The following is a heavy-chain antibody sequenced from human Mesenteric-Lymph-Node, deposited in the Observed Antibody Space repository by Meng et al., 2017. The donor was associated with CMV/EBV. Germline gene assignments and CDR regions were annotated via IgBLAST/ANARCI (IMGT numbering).Heavy chain of an antibody. CDR1: GGAFSGYY. CDR3: ARVPQRITIFGVVIPGYNWFDP. D-gene: IGHD3-3*01. Sequence: SETLSLTCAVYGGAFSGYYWSWIRQPPGKGLEWIGEINHSGSANYNPSLKSRVTMSMDTSKNQFSLKLSSVTAADTAVYYCARVPQRITIFGVVIPGYNWFDPWGQGTLVTVSS. V-gene: IGHV4-34*10. J-gene: IGHJ5*02. CDR2: INHSGSA.